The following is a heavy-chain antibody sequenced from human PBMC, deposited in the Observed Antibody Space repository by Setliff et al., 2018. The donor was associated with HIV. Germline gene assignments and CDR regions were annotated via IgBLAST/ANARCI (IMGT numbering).Heavy chain of an antibody. CDR3: VGVDYGDYDFDY. CDR1: GHSITSDYQ. D-gene: IGHD4-17*01. Sequence: KPSETLSLTCTVSGHSITSDYQWGWIRQPPGKGLEWIGSIYHSGSTYYNPSLKSRVTISVDTTKSQISLKLISVTAADTAVFYCVGVDYGDYDFDYWGQGTLVTVSS. CDR2: IYHSGST. V-gene: IGHV4-38-2*02. J-gene: IGHJ4*02.